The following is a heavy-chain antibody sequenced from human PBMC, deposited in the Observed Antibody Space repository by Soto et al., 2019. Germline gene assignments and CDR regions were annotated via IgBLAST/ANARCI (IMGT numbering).Heavy chain of an antibody. CDR3: ARGGITIFGVVNVNWFDP. CDR2: INHSGST. CDR1: GVSFSGYY. J-gene: IGHJ5*02. Sequence: SETLSLTCAVYGVSFSGYYWSWIRQPPGKGLEWIGEINHSGSTNYNPSLKSRVTISVDTSKNQFSLKLSSVTAADTAVYYCARGGITIFGVVNVNWFDPWGQGTLVTVSS. V-gene: IGHV4-34*01. D-gene: IGHD3-3*01.